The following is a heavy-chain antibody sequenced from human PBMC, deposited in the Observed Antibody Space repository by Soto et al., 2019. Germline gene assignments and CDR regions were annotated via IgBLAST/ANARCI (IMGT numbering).Heavy chain of an antibody. CDR2: ISSSGSTI. V-gene: IGHV3-11*01. D-gene: IGHD5-12*01. CDR3: ARSGYDSLSHDY. J-gene: IGHJ4*02. Sequence: VGSLRLSCAASGFTFSDYYMSWIRQAPGKGLEWVSYISSSGSTIYYADSVKGRFTISRDNAKNSLYLKMNSLRAEDTAVYYCARSGYDSLSHDYWGQGTLVTVSS. CDR1: GFTFSDYY.